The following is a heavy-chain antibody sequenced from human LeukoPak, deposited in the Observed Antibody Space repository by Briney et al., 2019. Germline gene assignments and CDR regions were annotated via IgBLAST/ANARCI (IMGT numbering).Heavy chain of an antibody. V-gene: IGHV4-30-4*08. CDR3: ARRPYVWGSYRYRTPFDY. CDR1: GGSISSGDYY. J-gene: IGHJ4*02. Sequence: SQTLSLTCTVSGGSISSGDYYWSWIRQPPGKGLEWIGYIYYSGSTYYNPSLKSRVTISVDTSKNQFSLKLSSVTAADTAVYYCARRPYVWGSYRYRTPFDYWDQGTLVTVSS. CDR2: IYYSGST. D-gene: IGHD3-16*02.